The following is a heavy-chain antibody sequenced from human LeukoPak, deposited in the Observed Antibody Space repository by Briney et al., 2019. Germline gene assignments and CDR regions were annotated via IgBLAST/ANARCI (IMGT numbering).Heavy chain of an antibody. CDR1: GYTFAGYY. CDR3: ASAESHDYGET. CDR2: IKPNSGGT. V-gene: IGHV1-2*02. Sequence: ASVKVSCKASGYTFAGYYVHWVRQAPGQGLEWMGWIKPNSGGTQYAQRFRGRVTMTRDTSITTAYMELTGLRSDDAAVYFCASAESHDYGETWGQGTLVTVSS. J-gene: IGHJ4*02. D-gene: IGHD4-17*01.